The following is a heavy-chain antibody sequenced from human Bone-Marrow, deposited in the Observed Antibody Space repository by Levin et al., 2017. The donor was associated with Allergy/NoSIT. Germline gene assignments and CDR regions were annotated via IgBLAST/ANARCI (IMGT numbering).Heavy chain of an antibody. CDR1: GGSISSYF. V-gene: IGHV4-59*01. CDR3: ARDLSGTYFTFDS. J-gene: IGHJ4*02. CDR2: IYSSGNT. Sequence: SETLSLTCTVSGGSISSYFLSWIRQPPGKGLEWIGYIYSSGNTKYNPSLKNRVTISIDTSKNQVSLRLDSVTAAETAVYYCARDLSGTYFTFDSWGQGTLVTVSS. D-gene: IGHD3-10*01.